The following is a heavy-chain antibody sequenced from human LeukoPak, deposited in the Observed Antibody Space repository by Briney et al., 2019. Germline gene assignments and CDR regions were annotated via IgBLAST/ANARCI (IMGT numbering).Heavy chain of an antibody. CDR3: AKDGVGGYYGSGSYYGAYYFDY. CDR1: GFTFSSYG. CDR2: ISYDGSNK. V-gene: IGHV3-30*18. D-gene: IGHD3-10*01. J-gene: IGHJ4*02. Sequence: PGGSLRLSCAASGFTFSSYGMHWVRQAPGKGLEWVAVISYDGSNKYYADSVKGRFTISRDNSKNTLYLQMNSLRAEDTAVYYCAKDGVGGYYGSGSYYGAYYFDYWGQGTLVTVSS.